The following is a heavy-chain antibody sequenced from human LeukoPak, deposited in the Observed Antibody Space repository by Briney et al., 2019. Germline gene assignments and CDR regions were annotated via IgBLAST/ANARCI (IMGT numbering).Heavy chain of an antibody. CDR2: IYSGGST. V-gene: IGHV3-53*01. D-gene: IGHD3-9*01. CDR3: AREAFDILTGYSPSGFDY. CDR1: GFTVSSNY. Sequence: PGGSLRLSCAASGFTVSSNYMSWVRQAPGKGLEWVSVIYSGGSTYYADSVKGRFTISRDNSKNTLYLQMNSLRAEDTAVYYCAREAFDILTGYSPSGFDYWGQGTLVTVSS. J-gene: IGHJ4*02.